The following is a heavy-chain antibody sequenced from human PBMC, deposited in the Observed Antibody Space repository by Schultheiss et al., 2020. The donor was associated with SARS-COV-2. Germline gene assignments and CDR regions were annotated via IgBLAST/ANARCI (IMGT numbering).Heavy chain of an antibody. CDR1: GYSISSGYY. CDR3: ARDSRGSQFDY. D-gene: IGHD3-10*01. J-gene: IGHJ4*02. Sequence: SETLSLTCAVSGYSISSGYYWGWIRQPPGKGLEWIGEINHSGSTNYNPSLKSRVTISVDTSKNQFSLKLSSVTAADTAVYYCARDSRGSQFDYWGQGTLVTVSS. CDR2: INHSGST. V-gene: IGHV4-38-2*02.